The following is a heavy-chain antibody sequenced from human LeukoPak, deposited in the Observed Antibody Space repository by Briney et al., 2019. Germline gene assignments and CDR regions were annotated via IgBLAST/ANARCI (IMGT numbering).Heavy chain of an antibody. J-gene: IGHJ4*02. CDR1: GGSISAYY. D-gene: IGHD5-24*01. Sequence: SETLSLTCTVSGGSISAYYWAWIRQPPGKGLEWIGYIYYSGSTNYNPSLKSRVTISVDTSKNQFSLKLTSVTAADTAVYYCARYRGTYGYYFDYWGQGKLVIVSS. CDR3: ARYRGTYGYYFDY. CDR2: IYYSGST. V-gene: IGHV4-59*01.